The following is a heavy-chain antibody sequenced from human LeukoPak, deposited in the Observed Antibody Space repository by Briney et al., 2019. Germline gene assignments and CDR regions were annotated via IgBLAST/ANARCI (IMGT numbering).Heavy chain of an antibody. D-gene: IGHD4-17*01. V-gene: IGHV3-66*01. CDR2: IYSGGST. J-gene: IGHJ4*02. Sequence: GGSLRLSCAASGFTFSDYYMSWVRQAPGKGLEWVSVIYSGGSTYYADSVKGRFTISRDNSKNTLYLQMNSLRAEDTAVYYCARVDYGDYGFGYWGQGTLVTVSS. CDR3: ARVDYGDYGFGY. CDR1: GFTFSDYY.